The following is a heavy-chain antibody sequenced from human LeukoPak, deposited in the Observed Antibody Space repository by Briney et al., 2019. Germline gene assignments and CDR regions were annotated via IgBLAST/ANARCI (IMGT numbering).Heavy chain of an antibody. Sequence: SGTLSLTCAVSGGSISSSNWWSWVRQSPGKGLECIGDIHHSGTANYSPSLKSRVTISVDTSKNQFSLKLSSVTAADTALYYCAKDLGALTYGEGFWGQGTLVTVSS. CDR2: IHHSGTA. D-gene: IGHD3-16*01. CDR3: AKDLGALTYGEGF. J-gene: IGHJ4*02. V-gene: IGHV4-4*02. CDR1: GGSISSSNW.